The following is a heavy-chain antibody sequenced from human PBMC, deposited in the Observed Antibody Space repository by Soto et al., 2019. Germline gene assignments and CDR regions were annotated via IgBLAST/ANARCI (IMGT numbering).Heavy chain of an antibody. CDR3: AKAGLPDYYYGMDV. V-gene: IGHV3-23*01. CDR1: GFTFSSYA. Sequence: AGSLRLSCAASGFTFSSYAMSLVCQAQGKGLEWVSAISGSGGSTYYADSVKGRFTISRDNSKNTLYLQMNSLRAEDTAVYYCAKAGLPDYYYGMDVWGQGTTVTVSS. J-gene: IGHJ6*02. CDR2: ISGSGGST.